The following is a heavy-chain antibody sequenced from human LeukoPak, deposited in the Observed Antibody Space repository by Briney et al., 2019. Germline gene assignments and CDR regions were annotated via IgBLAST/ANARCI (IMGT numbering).Heavy chain of an antibody. J-gene: IGHJ2*01. CDR1: GGSISSYY. Sequence: SETLSLTCTVSGGSISSYYWGWIRQPPGKGLEWIGYIYYSGSTNYNPSLKSRVTISVDTSKNQFSLKLSSVTAADTALYYCARGGASSRYFDLWGRGTLVTVSS. D-gene: IGHD3-10*01. CDR2: IYYSGST. CDR3: ARGGASSRYFDL. V-gene: IGHV4-59*01.